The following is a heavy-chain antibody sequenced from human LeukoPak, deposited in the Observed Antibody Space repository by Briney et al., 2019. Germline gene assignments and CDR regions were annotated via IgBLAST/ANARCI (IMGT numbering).Heavy chain of an antibody. D-gene: IGHD2-15*01. Sequence: SVKVSCKASRGTFSSYAISWVRQAPGQGLEWMGGIIPIFGTANYAQKFQGRVTITADESTSTVYMELSSLRSEDTAVYYCARSDVVAATGDYWGQGTLVTVSS. CDR3: ARSDVVAATGDY. J-gene: IGHJ4*02. V-gene: IGHV1-69*01. CDR1: RGTFSSYA. CDR2: IIPIFGTA.